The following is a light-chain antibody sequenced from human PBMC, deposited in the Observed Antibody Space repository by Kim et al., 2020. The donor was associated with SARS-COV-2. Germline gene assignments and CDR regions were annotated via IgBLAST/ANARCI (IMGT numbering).Light chain of an antibody. CDR2: GNN. Sequence: SSELTQDPAVSVALGQTVRITCQGASLRTSYASWYLPKPRQAPIVVIYGNNYRPSVIPDPFSGSRSVDTASFPITGTHAASDAASYCTSRCSTVNVLFGG. J-gene: IGLJ2*01. CDR3: TSRCSTVNVL. CDR1: SLRTSY. V-gene: IGLV3-19*01.